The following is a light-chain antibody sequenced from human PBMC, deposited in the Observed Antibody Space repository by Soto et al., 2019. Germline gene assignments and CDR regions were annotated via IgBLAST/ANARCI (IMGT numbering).Light chain of an antibody. Sequence: QSALTQPASVSGSPGQSITISCTGTGSDVGYYNYVSWYQHHAGKAPKVLIYDVSNRPSGVSNRFSGSKSGNTASLTISGLQAEDEADYYCNSYTRSSTVVFGGGTKLTVL. CDR1: GSDVGYYNY. J-gene: IGLJ3*02. V-gene: IGLV2-14*03. CDR3: NSYTRSSTVV. CDR2: DVS.